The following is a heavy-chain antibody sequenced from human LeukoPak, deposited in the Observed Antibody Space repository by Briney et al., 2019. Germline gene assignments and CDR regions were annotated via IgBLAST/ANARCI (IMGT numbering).Heavy chain of an antibody. CDR2: ISSSSSTI. Sequence: GGSLRLSCAASGFTVSSYSMNWVRQAPGKGLEWVSYISSSSSTIYYADSVKGRFTISRDNAKNSLYLQMNSLRDGDTAVYYCARDLSSSSQWGQGTLVTVSS. J-gene: IGHJ4*02. CDR3: ARDLSSSSQ. CDR1: GFTVSSYS. V-gene: IGHV3-48*02. D-gene: IGHD6-6*01.